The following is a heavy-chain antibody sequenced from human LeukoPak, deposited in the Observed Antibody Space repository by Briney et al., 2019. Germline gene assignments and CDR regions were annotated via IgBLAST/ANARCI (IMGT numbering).Heavy chain of an antibody. Sequence: AGGSLRLSCAASGFTFSSDSMNWVRQAPGKGREGVSYISSSSSAIYYADSVKGRFTISRDNAKNSLYLQMNSLRAEDTAVYYCASALGAYWGQGTLVTVSS. V-gene: IGHV3-48*04. J-gene: IGHJ4*02. D-gene: IGHD4/OR15-4a*01. CDR2: ISSSSSAI. CDR1: GFTFSSDS. CDR3: ASALGAY.